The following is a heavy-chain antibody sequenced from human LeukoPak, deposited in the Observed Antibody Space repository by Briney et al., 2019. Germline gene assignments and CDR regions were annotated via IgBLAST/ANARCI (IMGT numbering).Heavy chain of an antibody. V-gene: IGHV5-51*01. CDR3: ASFAVHGRIGVTGQFGLDY. CDR2: NYPGDSDT. Sequence: GESLMISCKGSGYFFNSYWIGWVRELPGKGLEWMGINYPGDSDTRSSPSFQGQVTISDAKSLSAAYLQWSSMKASDAAMYYCASFAVHGRIGVTGQFGLDYWGRGTLVTVSS. D-gene: IGHD6-19*01. CDR1: GYFFNSYW. J-gene: IGHJ4*02.